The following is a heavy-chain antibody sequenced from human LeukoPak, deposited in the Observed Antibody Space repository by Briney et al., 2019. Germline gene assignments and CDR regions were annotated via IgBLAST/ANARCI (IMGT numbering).Heavy chain of an antibody. V-gene: IGHV4-34*01. J-gene: IGHJ5*02. CDR2: IYYSGST. CDR3: ARAPPIIVGATNWFDP. D-gene: IGHD1-26*01. CDR1: GGSFSGYY. Sequence: SETLSLTCAVYGGSFSGYYWSWIRQPPGKGLEWIGSIYYSGSTYYNPSLKSRVTISVDTSKNQFSLKLSSVTAADTAVYYCARAPPIIVGATNWFDPWGQGTLVTVSS.